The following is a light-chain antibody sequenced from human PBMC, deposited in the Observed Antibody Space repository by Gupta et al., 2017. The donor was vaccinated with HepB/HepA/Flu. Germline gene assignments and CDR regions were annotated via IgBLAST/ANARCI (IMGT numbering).Light chain of an antibody. CDR1: KLGDKY. V-gene: IGLV3-1*01. CDR2: QDR. Sequence: SYELNQPPSVSVSPGQTASITCSGDKLGDKYASWYQQKPGQSPVLVIYQDRKRPSGIPERFSGSNSGNTATLTISGTQAMDEADYYCQAWDSSTVVFGGGTNLTVL. J-gene: IGLJ2*01. CDR3: QAWDSSTVV.